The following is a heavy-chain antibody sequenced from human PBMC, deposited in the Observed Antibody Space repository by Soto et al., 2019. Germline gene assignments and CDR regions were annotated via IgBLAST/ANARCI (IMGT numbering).Heavy chain of an antibody. CDR3: AREGYYYGMDV. V-gene: IGHV3-33*01. Sequence: GGSLRLSCAASGFPFSSYGMHWVRQAPGKGLEWVAVIWYDGSNKYYADSVKGRFTISRDNSKNTLYLQMNSLRAEDTAVYYCAREGYYYGMDVWGQGTTVTVSS. J-gene: IGHJ6*02. CDR2: IWYDGSNK. CDR1: GFPFSSYG.